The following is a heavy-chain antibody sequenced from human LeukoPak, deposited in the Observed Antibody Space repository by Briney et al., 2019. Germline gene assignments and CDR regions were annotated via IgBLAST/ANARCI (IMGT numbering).Heavy chain of an antibody. Sequence: SETLSLTCTVSGGSVSSGSYYWSWIRQPPGKGLEWIGYIYYSGSTNYNPSLKSRVTISVDTSKNQFSLKLSSVTAADTAVYYRAGAEGTTGIAAAGTFDYWGQGTLVTVSS. CDR2: IYYSGST. CDR1: GGSVSSGSYY. CDR3: AGAEGTTGIAAAGTFDY. D-gene: IGHD6-13*01. J-gene: IGHJ4*02. V-gene: IGHV4-61*01.